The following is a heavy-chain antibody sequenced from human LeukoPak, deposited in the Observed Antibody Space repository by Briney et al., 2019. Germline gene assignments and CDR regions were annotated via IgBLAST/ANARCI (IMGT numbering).Heavy chain of an antibody. J-gene: IGHJ6*02. CDR2: INAGTGNT. D-gene: IGHD3-10*01. V-gene: IGHV1-3*01. CDR3: ARDEETGVWFGDAQRPDGMDV. CDR1: GYTFTGYY. Sequence: ASVKVSCKASGYTFTGYYMHWVRQAPGQRLEWMGWINAGTGNTKYSQKFQGRVTITRDTSASTAYMELSSLRSEDTAVYYCARDEETGVWFGDAQRPDGMDVWGQGTTVTVSS.